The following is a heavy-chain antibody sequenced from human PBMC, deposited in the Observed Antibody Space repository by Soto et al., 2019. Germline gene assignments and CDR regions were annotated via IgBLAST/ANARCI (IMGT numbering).Heavy chain of an antibody. V-gene: IGHV3-23*01. Sequence: EVQLLESGGGLVQPGGSLRLSCEASGFTFRSYTMTWVRQAPGKGLEWVSAISGSGGNTYYADSVKGRFTISRDNSRNTLYLQMDSLRVEDSAVYSCAKAGCSGGTCYLYYFDYWGQGALVTVSS. CDR1: GFTFRSYT. D-gene: IGHD2-15*01. CDR3: AKAGCSGGTCYLYYFDY. J-gene: IGHJ4*02. CDR2: ISGSGGNT.